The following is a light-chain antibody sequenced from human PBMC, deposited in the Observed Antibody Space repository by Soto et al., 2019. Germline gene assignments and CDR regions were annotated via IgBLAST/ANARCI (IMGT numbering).Light chain of an antibody. Sequence: DIQMTQSPSSLSASVGDRVTITCQASQGIRIYLAWYQQKPGKVPKLLISTASTRQSGVPSRFSGSGSGTDFTLIISNLQPEDVATYYCQKYSSPPYTFGQGTKVEIK. CDR2: TAS. CDR3: QKYSSPPYT. J-gene: IGKJ2*01. V-gene: IGKV1-27*01. CDR1: QGIRIY.